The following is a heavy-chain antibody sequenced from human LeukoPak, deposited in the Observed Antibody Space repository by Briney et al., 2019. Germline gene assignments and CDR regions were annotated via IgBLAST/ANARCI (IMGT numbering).Heavy chain of an antibody. D-gene: IGHD5-24*01. Sequence: SETLSLTCAVYGGPFSGYYWSWIRQPPGKGLEWIGEINHSGSTNYNPSLKSRVTISVDTSKNQFSLKLSSVTAADTAVYYCARGDEMDYWGQGTLVTVSS. CDR2: INHSGST. J-gene: IGHJ4*02. CDR1: GGPFSGYY. V-gene: IGHV4-34*01. CDR3: ARGDEMDY.